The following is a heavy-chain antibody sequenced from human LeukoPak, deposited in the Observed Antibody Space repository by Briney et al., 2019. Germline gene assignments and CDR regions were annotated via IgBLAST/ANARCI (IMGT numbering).Heavy chain of an antibody. J-gene: IGHJ6*02. CDR3: AKGFYCSSTSCFADYYYYGMDA. CDR1: GFTFDDYA. CDR2: ISWNSGSI. Sequence: GGSLRLSCAASGFTFDDYAMHWVRQAPGKGLGWVSGISWNSGSIGYADSVKGRFTISRDNAKNSLYLQMNSLRAEDTALYYCAKGFYCSSTSCFADYYYYGMDAWGQGTTVTVSS. D-gene: IGHD2-2*01. V-gene: IGHV3-9*01.